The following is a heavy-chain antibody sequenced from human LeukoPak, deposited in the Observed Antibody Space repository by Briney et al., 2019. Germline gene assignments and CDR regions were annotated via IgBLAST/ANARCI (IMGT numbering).Heavy chain of an antibody. CDR2: IYSGGST. D-gene: IGHD6-25*01. V-gene: IGHV3-66*02. J-gene: IGHJ6*04. CDR1: GFTVSSNY. CDR3: AREYGIAAVGGLDV. Sequence: PGGSLRLSCAASGFTVSSNYMSWVRQAPGKGLEWVSVIYSGGSTDYADSVKGRFTISRDTSKNVLYLQMNSLGAEDTAVYYCAREYGIAAVGGLDVWGKGITVTVSS.